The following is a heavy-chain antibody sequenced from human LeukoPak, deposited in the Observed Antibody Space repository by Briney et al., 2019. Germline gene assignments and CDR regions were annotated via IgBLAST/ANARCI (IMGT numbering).Heavy chain of an antibody. CDR1: GGSFSGYY. Sequence: SETLSLTCAVYGGSFSGYYWSWIRQPPGKGLEWIGEINHSGSTNYNPSLKRRVTISVDTSKHPFSLKLSSVTAADTAVYYCARGGLAAAGNNWFDPWGQGTLVTVSS. D-gene: IGHD6-13*01. J-gene: IGHJ5*02. V-gene: IGHV4-34*01. CDR3: ARGGLAAAGNNWFDP. CDR2: INHSGST.